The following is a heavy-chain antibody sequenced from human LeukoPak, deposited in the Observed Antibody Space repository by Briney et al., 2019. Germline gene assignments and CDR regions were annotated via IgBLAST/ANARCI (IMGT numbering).Heavy chain of an antibody. J-gene: IGHJ4*02. CDR1: GGSFSGYY. CDR3: ARGQGTVTTH. CDR2: INHSGSA. V-gene: IGHV4-34*01. Sequence: PSETLSLTCAVSGGSFSGYYWTWIRQPPGKGLEWIGEINHSGSANYNPSLKSRVTISLDTSKNQFSLKLSTVTAADTAVYYCARGQGTVTTHWGQGTLVTVSS. D-gene: IGHD4-17*01.